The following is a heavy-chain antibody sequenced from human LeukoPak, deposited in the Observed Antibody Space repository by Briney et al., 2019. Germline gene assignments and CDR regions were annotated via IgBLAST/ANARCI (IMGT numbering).Heavy chain of an antibody. CDR3: ARGDASLRDGYSYGPPSYYYYYMDL. Sequence: PGGSLRLSCAASGFTFSSYSMNWVRQAPGKGLEWVSYISSSSTIYYADSVKGRFTISRDNAKNSLYLQMNSLRAEDTAVYYCARGDASLRDGYSYGPPSYYYYYMDLWGKGTTVTVSS. D-gene: IGHD5-18*01. CDR1: GFTFSSYS. CDR2: ISSSSTI. V-gene: IGHV3-48*01. J-gene: IGHJ6*03.